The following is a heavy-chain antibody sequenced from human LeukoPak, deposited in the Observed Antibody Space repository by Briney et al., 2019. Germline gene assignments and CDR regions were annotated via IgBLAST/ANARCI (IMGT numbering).Heavy chain of an antibody. D-gene: IGHD3-22*01. CDR3: ARAYYYSMDV. V-gene: IGHV3-74*01. CDR2: MNSDGSST. Sequence: GGSLRLPCAAFGFTFSSYWMYWVRQAPGKGLVWVSLMNSDGSSTTYADSVKGLFTISRGNAKNTLYLQMNSLRAEDTAVYYCARAYYYSMDVWGQGTTVTVSS. CDR1: GFTFSSYW. J-gene: IGHJ6*02.